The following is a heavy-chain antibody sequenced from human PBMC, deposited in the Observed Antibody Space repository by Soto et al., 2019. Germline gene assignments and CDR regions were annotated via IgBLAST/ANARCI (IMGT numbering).Heavy chain of an antibody. CDR3: AKDNLDWSGYDSGYFYYMDV. J-gene: IGHJ6*03. D-gene: IGHD5-12*01. V-gene: IGHV3-9*01. CDR1: GFTFDDYA. CDR2: ISWNSGSV. Sequence: GGSLRLSCTASGFTFDDYAMHWVRQAPGKGLEWVSGISWNSGSVDYADSVKGRFTISRDTAKNSLYLQMNSLRPEDTALYYCAKDNLDWSGYDSGYFYYMDVWGKGTTVTVSS.